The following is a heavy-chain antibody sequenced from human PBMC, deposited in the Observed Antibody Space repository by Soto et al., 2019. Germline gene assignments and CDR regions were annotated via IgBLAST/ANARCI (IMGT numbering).Heavy chain of an antibody. D-gene: IGHD2-15*01. V-gene: IGHV5-10-1*01. CDR3: ARRTLKYCSGGSCYSPDGAFDI. CDR1: GYSFTSYW. Sequence: GESLKISCKGSGYSFTSYWISWVRQMPGKGLEWMGRIDPSDSYTNYSPSFQGHVTMSADQSISTAYLQWSSLKAPDTAMYYCARRTLKYCSGGSCYSPDGAFDIWGQGTMVTVSS. CDR2: IDPSDSYT. J-gene: IGHJ3*02.